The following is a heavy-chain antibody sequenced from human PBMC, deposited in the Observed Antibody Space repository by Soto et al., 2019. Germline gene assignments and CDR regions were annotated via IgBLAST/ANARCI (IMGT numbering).Heavy chain of an antibody. J-gene: IGHJ4*02. CDR1: GYTFTSYA. D-gene: IGHD2-21*01. CDR2: INAGNGNT. Sequence: GVSAKVSCKAPGYTFTSYAMHWARQATGQRLEWMGWINAGNGNTKYSQKFQGRVTITRDTSASTAYMELSSLESEDTVVYCCARDSVVATLPGLNFDYWGQGTLVTVSS. V-gene: IGHV1-3*01. CDR3: ARDSVVATLPGLNFDY.